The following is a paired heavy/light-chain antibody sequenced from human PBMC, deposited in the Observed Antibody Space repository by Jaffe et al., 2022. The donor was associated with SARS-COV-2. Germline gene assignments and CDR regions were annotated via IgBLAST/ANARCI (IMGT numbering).Light chain of an antibody. CDR1: QSISTY. V-gene: IGKV1-39*01. CDR3: QQSYSTPYT. J-gene: IGKJ2*01. Sequence: DIQMTQSPSSLSASVGDRVTITCRASQSISTYLNWYQQKPGKAPKLLIYAASSLQSGVPSRFSGSGSGTDFTLTISSLQPEDFATYYCQQSYSTPYTFGQGTKLEIK. CDR2: AAS.
Heavy chain of an antibody. J-gene: IGHJ3*02. D-gene: IGHD4-17*01. CDR2: VDDSGST. CDR3: ASQTTVTTRDDAFDI. V-gene: IGHV4-59*01. CDR1: GGSISSFY. Sequence: QVQLQESGPGLVKPSETLSLTCTVSGGSISSFYWNWIRQPPGKGLEWIGYVDDSGSTNYNPSLKSRVTFSVDTSKNQFSLKLGSVTAADTAVYYCASQTTVTTRDDAFDIWGQGTMVTVSS.